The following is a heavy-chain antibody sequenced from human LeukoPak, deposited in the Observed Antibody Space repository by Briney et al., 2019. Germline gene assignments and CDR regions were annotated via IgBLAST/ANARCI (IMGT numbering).Heavy chain of an antibody. CDR1: GGSISSYY. D-gene: IGHD3-22*01. V-gene: IGHV4-59*01. CDR3: ARDLGSSGDYYYGMDV. Sequence: MASETLSLTCSVSGGSISSYYWSWIRQPPGKGLEWIGYIYYSGSTNYNPSLKSRVTISVDTSKNQFSLKLSPVTAADTAVYYCARDLGSSGDYYYGMDVWGQGTTVTVSS. CDR2: IYYSGST. J-gene: IGHJ6*02.